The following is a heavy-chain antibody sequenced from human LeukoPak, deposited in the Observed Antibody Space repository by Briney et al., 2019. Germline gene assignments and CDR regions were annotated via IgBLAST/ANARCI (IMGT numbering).Heavy chain of an antibody. V-gene: IGHV3-74*01. Sequence: PGGSLRLSCIASGFTFSSYAMSWVRQAPGKGLVWVSRINSDGSTTSYADSVKGRFTISRDNAKNTLYLQMNSLRAEDTAVYYCSRDTADDAFDIWGQGTMVTVSS. CDR2: INSDGSTT. CDR1: GFTFSSYA. J-gene: IGHJ3*02. CDR3: SRDTADDAFDI.